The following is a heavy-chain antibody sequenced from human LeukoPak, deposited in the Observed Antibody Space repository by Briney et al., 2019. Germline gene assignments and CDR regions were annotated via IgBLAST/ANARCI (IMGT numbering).Heavy chain of an antibody. CDR3: ARDRHSGSYSPFDP. V-gene: IGHV4-30-2*01. Sequence: SQTLSLTCTVSGGSISSGGYYWSWIRQPPGKGLEWIGYIYHSGSTYYNPSYYSPSLKSRVTISVDRSKNQFSLKLSSVSAADTAVYYCARDRHSGSYSPFDPWGQGTLVTVSS. CDR2: IYHSGST. D-gene: IGHD1-26*01. CDR1: GGSISSGGYY. J-gene: IGHJ5*02.